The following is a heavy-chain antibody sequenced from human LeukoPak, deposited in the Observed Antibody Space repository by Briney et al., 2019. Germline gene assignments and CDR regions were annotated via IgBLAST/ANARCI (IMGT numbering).Heavy chain of an antibody. J-gene: IGHJ4*02. CDR3: ASALGTILFLEWFHFDY. D-gene: IGHD3-3*01. CDR1: GGPISNDY. CDR2: IYDRVRP. Sequence: SDTLSLICTVSGGPISNDYWRWLRQSPGKGLEWIGYIYDRVRPKYNPSLKSRVTKSVDTSKNQFALNLSSVTAAETAGYYCASALGTILFLEWFHFDYWGRGTLVTVSS. V-gene: IGHV4-59*07.